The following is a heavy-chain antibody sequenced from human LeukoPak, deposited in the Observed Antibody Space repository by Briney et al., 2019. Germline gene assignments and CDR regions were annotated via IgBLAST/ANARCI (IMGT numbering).Heavy chain of an antibody. CDR2: IKQDGSEK. Sequence: PGGSLRLSCAASGFTFSSYWMSWVRQAPGKGLEWVANIKQDGSEKYYVDSVKGRFTISRDNAKDSLYLHMNSLRAEDTAVYYCARALRGEGSGATGHYWGQGTLVTVSS. D-gene: IGHD3-10*01. J-gene: IGHJ4*02. V-gene: IGHV3-7*01. CDR1: GFTFSSYW. CDR3: ARALRGEGSGATGHY.